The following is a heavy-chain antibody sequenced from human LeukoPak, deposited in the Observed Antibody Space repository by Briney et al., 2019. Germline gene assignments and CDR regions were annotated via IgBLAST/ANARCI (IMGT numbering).Heavy chain of an antibody. CDR3: AKDGPRRASGSYYDYYYGMDV. J-gene: IGHJ6*04. V-gene: IGHV3-21*01. CDR2: ISDSSTYI. CDR1: GFTFSSYT. Sequence: KAGGSLRLSCAASGFTFSSYTMNWVRQAPGKGLEWVSTISDSSTYIYYADSVKGRFTISRDNSKNTLYLQMNSLRAEDTAVYYCAKDGPRRASGSYYDYYYGMDVWGKGTTVTVSS. D-gene: IGHD3-10*01.